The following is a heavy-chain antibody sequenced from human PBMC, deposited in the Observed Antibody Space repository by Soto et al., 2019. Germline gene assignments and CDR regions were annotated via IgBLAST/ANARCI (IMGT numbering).Heavy chain of an antibody. V-gene: IGHV1-69*06. CDR3: VTIMRKAFDI. Sequence: VNVSCEATGGTFRSYAISWVRQAPGQGLEWMGGIIPIFGTANYAQKFQGRVTITADKSTSTAYMELSSLRSEDTAVYYCVTIMRKAFDIWGQGTFVTVS. D-gene: IGHD3-3*01. J-gene: IGHJ3*02. CDR2: IIPIFGTA. CDR1: GGTFRSYA.